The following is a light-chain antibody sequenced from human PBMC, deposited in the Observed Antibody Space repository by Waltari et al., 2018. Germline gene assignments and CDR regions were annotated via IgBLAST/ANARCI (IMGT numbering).Light chain of an antibody. Sequence: QSVLTPPPSASATPGQRVTISCSGSSSNVARDNVYWFQQLPGTAPKLLIYNDHQRPSGVPDRFSGSKSGTSASLAISGLRSEDEADYYCVAWDDSLSGYVFGTGTKVTVL. CDR2: NDH. J-gene: IGLJ1*01. CDR1: SSNVARDN. CDR3: VAWDDSLSGYV. V-gene: IGLV1-47*02.